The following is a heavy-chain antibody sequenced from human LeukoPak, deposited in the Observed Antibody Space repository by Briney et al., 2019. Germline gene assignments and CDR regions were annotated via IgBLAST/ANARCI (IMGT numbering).Heavy chain of an antibody. CDR3: ARGSHTGAAGILDN. V-gene: IGHV3-53*01. Sequence: PSETLSLTCTVSGGSFSSTTYYWGWIRQPPGKGLEWVSVIYSGGATFYADSVKGRFTISRDDSKNTLYLQMNSLRAEDTAVYYCARGSHTGAAGILDNWGQGTLVSVSS. J-gene: IGHJ4*02. D-gene: IGHD6-13*01. CDR1: GGSFSSTTYY. CDR2: IYSGGAT.